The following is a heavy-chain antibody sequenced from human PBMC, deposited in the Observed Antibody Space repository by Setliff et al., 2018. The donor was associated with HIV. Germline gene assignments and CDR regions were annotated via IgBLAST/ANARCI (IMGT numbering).Heavy chain of an antibody. CDR2: INPFGGTT. V-gene: IGHV1-46*01. D-gene: IGHD3-16*02. J-gene: IGHJ4*02. Sequence: ASVKVSCKASASRYSFTAYNMHWVRQAPGQGLEWMGIINPFGGTTTYAQKFQGRVTMTMDTSTSTVYMELSSLRSEDTAVYYCARDVTKDMITFGEVIVTSRGYFDSWGQGTLVTVSS. CDR1: ASRYSFTAYN. CDR3: ARDVTKDMITFGEVIVTSRGYFDS.